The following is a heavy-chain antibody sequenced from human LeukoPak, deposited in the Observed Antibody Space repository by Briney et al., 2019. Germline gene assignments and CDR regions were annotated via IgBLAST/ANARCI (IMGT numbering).Heavy chain of an antibody. J-gene: IGHJ5*02. Sequence: LETLSLTCAVYGGSFSGYYWSWIRQPPGKGLEWIGEINHSGSTNYNPSLKSRVTISVDTSKNQFSLKLSSVTAADTAVYYCARGHSTMVRGVATVWFDPWGQGTLVTVSS. D-gene: IGHD3-10*01. CDR3: ARGHSTMVRGVATVWFDP. CDR1: GGSFSGYY. CDR2: INHSGST. V-gene: IGHV4-34*01.